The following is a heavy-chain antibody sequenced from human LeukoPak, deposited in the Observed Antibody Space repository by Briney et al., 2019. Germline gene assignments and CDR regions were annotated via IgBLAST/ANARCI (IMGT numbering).Heavy chain of an antibody. D-gene: IGHD6-13*01. CDR1: GFTFSSYW. Sequence: QTGGSLRLSCAASGFTFSSYWMHWVRQAPGKELVWVSRINSDGSSTSYADSVKGRFTISRDNAKNTLYLQMNSLRAEDTAVYYCARDPSGAAGTSGWFDPWGQGTLVTVSS. V-gene: IGHV3-74*01. CDR3: ARDPSGAAGTSGWFDP. J-gene: IGHJ5*02. CDR2: INSDGSST.